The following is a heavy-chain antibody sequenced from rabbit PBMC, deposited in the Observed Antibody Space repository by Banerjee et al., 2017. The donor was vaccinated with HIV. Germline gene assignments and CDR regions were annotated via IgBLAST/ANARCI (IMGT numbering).Heavy chain of an antibody. V-gene: IGHV1S45*01. CDR3: ARDAGRASNL. D-gene: IGHD4-2*01. CDR2: IVAGSSGTT. Sequence: QEQLVESGGGLVQPEGSLTLTCKASGFTLSSSDYMCWVRQAPGKGLEWIGCIVAGSSGTTWYASWAKGRFTSSKTSSTTVTLQMTSLTAADTATYFCARDAGRASNLWGQGTLVTVS. J-gene: IGHJ4*01. CDR1: GFTLSSSDY.